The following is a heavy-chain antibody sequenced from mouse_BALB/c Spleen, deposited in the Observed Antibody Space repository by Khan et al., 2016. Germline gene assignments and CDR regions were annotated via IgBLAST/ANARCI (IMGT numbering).Heavy chain of an antibody. J-gene: IGHJ3*01. Sequence: EVELVESGGGLVKPGGSLKLSCAASGFTFSDYYMYWVRQTPAKRLEWVATISDGGSYTYYPDIVTGRFTISSDNAKNHLYLQMSSLKSEDTAMYYCARDDRWFAYWGQGTLVTVSA. CDR3: ARDDRWFAY. CDR1: GFTFSDYY. V-gene: IGHV5-4*02. D-gene: IGHD2-14*01. CDR2: ISDGGSYT.